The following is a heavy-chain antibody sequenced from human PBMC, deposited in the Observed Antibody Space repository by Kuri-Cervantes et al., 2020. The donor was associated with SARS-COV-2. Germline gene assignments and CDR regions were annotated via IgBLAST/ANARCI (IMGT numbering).Heavy chain of an antibody. J-gene: IGHJ4*02. V-gene: IGHV5-51*01. CDR3: ARGRNYKNYFDY. Sequence: GGSLRLSCKGSGYSFTSYWIGWVRQMPGKGLEWMGIIYPGDSDTRYSLSFQGQVTISADKSISTAYLQWSSLKASDTAMYYCARGRNYKNYFDYWGQGTLVTVSS. CDR2: IYPGDSDT. D-gene: IGHD1-7*01. CDR1: GYSFTSYW.